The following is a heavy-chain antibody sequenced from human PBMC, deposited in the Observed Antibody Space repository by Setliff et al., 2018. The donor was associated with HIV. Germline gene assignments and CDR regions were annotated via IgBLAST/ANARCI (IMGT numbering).Heavy chain of an antibody. CDR1: GFTVSSTY. Sequence: PGGSLRLSCAASGFTVSSTYMSWVRQSPVRGLEWVSVVYSAGNTYYADSVKGRFTISRDDSKNSLYLQMNSLRAEDTAVYYCVRDQVGGGIDYWGQGTLVTVSS. J-gene: IGHJ4*02. D-gene: IGHD6-25*01. V-gene: IGHV3-53*01. CDR2: VYSAGNT. CDR3: VRDQVGGGIDY.